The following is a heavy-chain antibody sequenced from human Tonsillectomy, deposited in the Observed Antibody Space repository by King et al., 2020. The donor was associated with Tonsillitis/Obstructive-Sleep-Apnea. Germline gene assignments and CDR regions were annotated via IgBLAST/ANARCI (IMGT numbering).Heavy chain of an antibody. D-gene: IGHD2-2*01. Sequence: VQLQQWGAGLLKPSETLSLTCAVYGGSFSGYYWSWIRQPPGMGLEWIGEINHSGSTNYNPSLKSRVGISVDTSKNQFSLKLSSVTAADAAVYYCARGDIVVLPAAYYYYYYMDVWSKGTTVTVSS. CDR1: GGSFSGYY. CDR3: ARGDIVVLPAAYYYYYYMDV. CDR2: INHSGST. J-gene: IGHJ6*03. V-gene: IGHV4-34*01.